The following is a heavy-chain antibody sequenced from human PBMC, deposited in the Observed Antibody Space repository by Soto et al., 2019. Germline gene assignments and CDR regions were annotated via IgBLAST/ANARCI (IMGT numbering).Heavy chain of an antibody. Sequence: QVQLVQSGAEVKKPGASVKVSCKASGYTFTSYDINWVRQATGQGLEWMGWMNPNSGNTSYAQKFQGRVTMTRNTSISTAYMELSSLRSEDTAVYYCARERGSGSYYTPWFDPWGQGTLVTVSS. CDR1: GYTFTSYD. J-gene: IGHJ5*02. D-gene: IGHD3-10*01. CDR2: MNPNSGNT. V-gene: IGHV1-8*01. CDR3: ARERGSGSYYTPWFDP.